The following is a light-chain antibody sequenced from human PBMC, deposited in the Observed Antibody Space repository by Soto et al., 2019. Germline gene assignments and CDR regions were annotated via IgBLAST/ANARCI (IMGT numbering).Light chain of an antibody. CDR1: QSVSSSY. CDR2: GAS. J-gene: IGKJ2*01. Sequence: EIVLTQSPGTLSLFPGERATLSCRASQSVSSSYLAWYQQKPGQAPRLLIYGASSRATGIPDRFSGSGSGTDFTLTISRLEPEDFAVSYCQQYGSSSYTFGQGTKLEIK. CDR3: QQYGSSSYT. V-gene: IGKV3-20*01.